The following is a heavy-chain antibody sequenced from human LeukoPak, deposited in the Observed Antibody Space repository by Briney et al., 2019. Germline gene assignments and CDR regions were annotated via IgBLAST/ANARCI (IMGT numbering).Heavy chain of an antibody. CDR3: AKPALMSSGYYFDY. D-gene: IGHD3-22*01. CDR2: TSGSGVST. J-gene: IGHJ4*02. V-gene: IGHV3-23*01. Sequence: GGSLTLSCAASGFTFSSYAMSWVRPAPGKGVEWVSATSGSGVSTYYADSVKGRFTISRDNSKNTLYLQMNSLRAEDTAVYYCAKPALMSSGYYFDYWGQGTLVTVSS. CDR1: GFTFSSYA.